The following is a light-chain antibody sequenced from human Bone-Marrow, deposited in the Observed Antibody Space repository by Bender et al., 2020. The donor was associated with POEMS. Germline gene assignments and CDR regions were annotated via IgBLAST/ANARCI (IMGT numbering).Light chain of an antibody. V-gene: IGLV1-36*01. CDR3: SAWDDSLSGWV. CDR1: RSNIGNHG. J-gene: IGLJ3*02. CDR2: YDD. Sequence: QSVLAQPPSVSGAPGQRVTISCTGSRSNIGNHGVNWYQQLPGEAPKLLIYYDDLLTPGVSDRFSASKSGTAASLAIRELQSEDEALYYCSAWDDSLSGWVFGGGTTLTVL.